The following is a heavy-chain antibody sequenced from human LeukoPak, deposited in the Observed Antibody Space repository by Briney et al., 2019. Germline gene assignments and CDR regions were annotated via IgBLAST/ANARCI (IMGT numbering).Heavy chain of an antibody. Sequence: PGGSLRLSCAASGFTFSSYAMSWVRQAPGKGLEWVSAISGSGGSTYYADSVKGRFTISRDNSKNTLYLQMSSLRAEDTAVYYCAKRHDFWSGYYFVAAPDVRGQGTTVTVSS. V-gene: IGHV3-23*01. D-gene: IGHD3-3*01. CDR3: AKRHDFWSGYYFVAAPDV. CDR1: GFTFSSYA. CDR2: ISGSGGST. J-gene: IGHJ6*02.